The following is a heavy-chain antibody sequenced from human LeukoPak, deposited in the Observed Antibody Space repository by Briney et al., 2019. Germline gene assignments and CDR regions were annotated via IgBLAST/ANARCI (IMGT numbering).Heavy chain of an antibody. J-gene: IGHJ4*02. D-gene: IGHD3-9*01. CDR3: ARDIPDILTGYYVDY. CDR1: GFTFSSYS. V-gene: IGHV3-21*01. CDR2: ISSSSSNI. Sequence: GGSLRLSCAASGFTFSSYSMNWVRQAPGKGLEWVSSISSSSSNIYYADSVKGRFTISRDNAKNSLYLQMNSLRVEDTAVYYCARDIPDILTGYYVDYWGQGTLVTVSS.